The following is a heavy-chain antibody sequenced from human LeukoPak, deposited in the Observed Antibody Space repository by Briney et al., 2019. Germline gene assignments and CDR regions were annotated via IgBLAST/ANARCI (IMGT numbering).Heavy chain of an antibody. V-gene: IGHV3-64D*06. Sequence: GGSLRLSCAASGFTFNHYVMHGGLQAPGKGLEYVSAIGHNGDSTYYADSVKGRFTISRDNSKNTLYLQMSSLRPEDTAVYYCVKDREMGSGWAYFHHWGQGTLVTVSS. D-gene: IGHD6-19*01. J-gene: IGHJ1*01. CDR2: IGHNGDST. CDR1: GFTFNHYV. CDR3: VKDREMGSGWAYFHH.